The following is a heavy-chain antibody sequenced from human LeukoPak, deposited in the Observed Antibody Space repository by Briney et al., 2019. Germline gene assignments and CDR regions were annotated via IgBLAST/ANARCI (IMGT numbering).Heavy chain of an antibody. CDR2: ISSSGSTI. CDR3: AITLNYYDSSGYPLFDY. D-gene: IGHD3-22*01. J-gene: IGHJ4*02. V-gene: IGHV3-11*01. CDR1: GFTFSDYY. Sequence: GGSLRLSCAASGFTFSDYYMSWIRQAPGEGLEWVSYISSSGSTIYYADSVKGRFTISRDNAKNSLYLQMNSLRAEDTAVYYCAITLNYYDSSGYPLFDYWGQGTLVTVSS.